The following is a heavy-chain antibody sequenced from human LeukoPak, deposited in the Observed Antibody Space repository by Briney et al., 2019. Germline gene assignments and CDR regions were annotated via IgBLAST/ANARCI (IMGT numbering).Heavy chain of an antibody. J-gene: IGHJ5*02. D-gene: IGHD5-18*01. Sequence: PSETLSLTCAVYGGSFSGYYWSWIRQPPGKGLEWIGEINHSGSTNYNPSLKSRVTISVDTSKNQFSLKLSSVTAADTAVYYCARGSTRGYSYGPKKLWFDPWGQGTLVTVPS. CDR3: ARGSTRGYSYGPKKLWFDP. CDR2: INHSGST. CDR1: GGSFSGYY. V-gene: IGHV4-34*01.